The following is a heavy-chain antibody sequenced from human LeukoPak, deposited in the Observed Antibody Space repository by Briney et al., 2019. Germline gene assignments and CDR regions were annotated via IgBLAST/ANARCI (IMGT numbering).Heavy chain of an antibody. CDR3: ARHPRTASFDY. J-gene: IGHJ4*02. V-gene: IGHV4-39*01. CDR2: IYYSGTT. Sequence: SETLSLTCTVSGGSISSSSYSWGWIRQPPGKGLEWIGSIYYSGTTYYNPSLKSRVTISVDTSKIQFSLKLSSVTAADTAVYYCARHPRTASFDYWGQGTLVTVSS. CDR1: GGSISSSSYS.